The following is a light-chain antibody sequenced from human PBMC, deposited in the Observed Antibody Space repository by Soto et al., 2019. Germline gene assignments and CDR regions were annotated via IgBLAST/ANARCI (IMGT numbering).Light chain of an antibody. CDR2: DVS. V-gene: IGLV2-14*03. CDR3: SSYTTSNTRQIV. J-gene: IGLJ1*01. CDR1: SSDVGGYNY. Sequence: QSELTQPASASRSPGQSITISCNGTSSDVGGYNYVSWYQHHPGKAPKLIIFDVSNRPSGVSNPFSGSKSGNTASLTISGLQPEDEADYYCSSYTTSNTRQIVFGTGTKVTVL.